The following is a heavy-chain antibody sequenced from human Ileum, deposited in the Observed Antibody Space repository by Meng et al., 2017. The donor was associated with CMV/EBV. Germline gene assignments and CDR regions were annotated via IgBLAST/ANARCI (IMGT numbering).Heavy chain of an antibody. J-gene: IGHJ4*02. CDR1: GDSACSNIAA. CDR2: TYYRSKWYD. Sequence: QVQSQHSGPGLVKPSKTPQLTCAISGDSACSNIAAWNWIRQSPSRGLEWLGRTYYRSKWYDDYAVSVKSRVTITPDTSKNQFSLHLNSGSPEDTAIYFCAREMGAHDYWGQGTLVTVSS. V-gene: IGHV6-1*01. CDR3: AREMGAHDY. D-gene: IGHD4/OR15-4a*01.